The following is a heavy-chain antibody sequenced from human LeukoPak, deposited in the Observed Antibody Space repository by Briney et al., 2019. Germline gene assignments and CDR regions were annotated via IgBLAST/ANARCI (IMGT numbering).Heavy chain of an antibody. V-gene: IGHV4-39*07. Sequence: SETLSLTCTVSGGSISSSSYYWAWIRQPPGKGLEWIGSIYYTGSTYHNPSLKSRVTISVDTSKNQFSLKLSSVTAADTALYYCARETEKQWQYWGQGTVVTVSS. J-gene: IGHJ4*03. D-gene: IGHD6-19*01. CDR2: IYYTGST. CDR1: GGSISSSSYY. CDR3: ARETEKQWQY.